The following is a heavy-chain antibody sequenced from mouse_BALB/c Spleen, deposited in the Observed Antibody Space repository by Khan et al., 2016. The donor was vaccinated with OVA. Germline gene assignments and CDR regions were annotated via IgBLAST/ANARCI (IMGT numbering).Heavy chain of an antibody. J-gene: IGHJ3*01. D-gene: IGHD2-12*01. V-gene: IGHV3-8*02. CDR2: IIYTGYT. CDR3: ARSTYRYAFVY. CDR1: GDSITSGY. Sequence: EVQLQESGPSLVKPSQTLSLTCSVPGDSITSGYWNWIRKFPENKLEYMGYIIYTGYTYYNPSLQSRISITRHTSKNQYYLQLNSVTDEDTATYYCARSTYRYAFVYWGQGTLVTVSA.